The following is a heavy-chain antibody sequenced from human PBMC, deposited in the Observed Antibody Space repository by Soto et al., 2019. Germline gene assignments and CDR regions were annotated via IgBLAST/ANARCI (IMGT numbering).Heavy chain of an antibody. V-gene: IGHV3-11*01. CDR3: ARDRVVVVPAASRWSAFDI. D-gene: IGHD2-2*01. CDR1: GFTFSDYY. Sequence: GGSLRLSCAASGFTFSDYYMSWIRQAPGKGLEWVSYISSSGSTIYYADSVKGRFTISRDNAKNSLYLQMNSLRAEDTAVYYCARDRVVVVPAASRWSAFDIWGQGTMVTVSS. CDR2: ISSSGSTI. J-gene: IGHJ3*02.